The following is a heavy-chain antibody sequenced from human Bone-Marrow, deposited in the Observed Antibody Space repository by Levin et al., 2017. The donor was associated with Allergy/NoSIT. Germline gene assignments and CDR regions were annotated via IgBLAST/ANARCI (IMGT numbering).Heavy chain of an antibody. D-gene: IGHD2-21*01. Sequence: SETLSLTCTLSGGSISSSHYYWDWIRQPPGKGLEWIGSIHYSGTTYYNPSLKSRVTISVDTSKNQFSLKLTSVTAADTAVYYCARHDSNVINAFDIWGQGTMVTVSS. CDR3: ARHDSNVINAFDI. CDR1: GGSISSSHYY. CDR2: IHYSGTT. V-gene: IGHV4-39*01. J-gene: IGHJ3*02.